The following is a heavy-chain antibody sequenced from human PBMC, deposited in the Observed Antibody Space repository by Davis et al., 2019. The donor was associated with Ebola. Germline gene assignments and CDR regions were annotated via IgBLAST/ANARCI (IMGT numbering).Heavy chain of an antibody. CDR1: RYTFSRYG. D-gene: IGHD4-23*01. Sequence: SVPVSCQASRYTFSRYGMSWVRQAPGQGLAWMGWINTDTGNSTYAQASLGRFVFSLDTSVTTAYLQISSLKADDTAVYYCATDELRSDWGQGTLVTVSS. CDR3: ATDELRSD. J-gene: IGHJ1*01. CDR2: INTDTGNS. V-gene: IGHV7-4-1*02.